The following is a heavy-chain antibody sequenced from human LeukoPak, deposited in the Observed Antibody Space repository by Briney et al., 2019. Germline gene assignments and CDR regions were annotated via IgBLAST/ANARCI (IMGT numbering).Heavy chain of an antibody. J-gene: IGHJ1*01. CDR3: AKDLQGVVVVITTPFQH. D-gene: IGHD3-22*01. V-gene: IGHV3-23*01. Sequence: GGSLRLSCAASGFTFSSYAMSWVRQAPGKGLEWVSAISGSGGSTYYADSVKGRFTISRDNSKNTLYLQMNSLRAEDTAVYYCAKDLQGVVVVITTPFQHWGQGTLVTVSS. CDR1: GFTFSSYA. CDR2: ISGSGGST.